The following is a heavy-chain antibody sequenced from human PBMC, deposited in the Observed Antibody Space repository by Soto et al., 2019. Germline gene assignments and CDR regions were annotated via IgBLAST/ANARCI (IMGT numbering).Heavy chain of an antibody. D-gene: IGHD2-15*01. Sequence: EVQVLESGGGLVQPGGSLRLSCEGSGFTVSSHAMTWIRQAPGKGPEWVSTITADGGTYYADSVKGRFAMSRATSESTLYLQMNSLGGEDTAAYYCAPHVSCSGGSCQYDAFAIRGQGTMVTVSS. CDR2: ITADGGT. CDR3: APHVSCSGGSCQYDAFAI. V-gene: IGHV3-23*01. CDR1: GFTVSSHA. J-gene: IGHJ3*02.